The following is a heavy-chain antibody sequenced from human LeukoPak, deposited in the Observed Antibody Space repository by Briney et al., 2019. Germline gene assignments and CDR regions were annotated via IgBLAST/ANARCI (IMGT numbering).Heavy chain of an antibody. CDR3: ARHSDPYYYDSSGYYSYCFDY. D-gene: IGHD3-22*01. Sequence: PSETLSLTCTVSGGSISSSSYYWGWIRQPPGKGLEWIGSIYYSGNTYYNPSLKSRVTISVDTSKNQFSLKLSSVTVADTAVYYCARHSDPYYYDSSGYYSYCFDYWGQGTLVTVSS. CDR2: IYYSGNT. CDR1: GGSISSSSYY. V-gene: IGHV4-39*01. J-gene: IGHJ4*02.